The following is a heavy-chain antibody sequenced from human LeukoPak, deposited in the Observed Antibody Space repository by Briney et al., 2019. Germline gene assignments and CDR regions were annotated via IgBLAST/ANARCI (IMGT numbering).Heavy chain of an antibody. D-gene: IGHD2-21*01. CDR3: ARADRLHGGPYLIGP. J-gene: IGHJ5*02. V-gene: IGHV1-2*06. CDR1: GYTFTGHY. CDR2: IDPHSGDT. Sequence: ASVRVSCKASGYTFTGHYLHWVRQAPGQGLEWMGRIDPHSGDTNYAQKFQGRVPMTRDTSITTAYMELSRLTSDDTAIYYCARADRLHGGPYLIGPWGQGTLVTVSS.